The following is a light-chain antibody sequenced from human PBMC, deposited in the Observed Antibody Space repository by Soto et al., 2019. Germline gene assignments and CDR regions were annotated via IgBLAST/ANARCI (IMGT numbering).Light chain of an antibody. CDR1: QSVSSY. Sequence: EIVLTQSPATLSLSPGERATLSCRASQSVSSYLAWYQQKPGQAXRLLIYDASNRATGIPARFSGSGSGTDFTLPISSLEPEDFAAYYCQQRSNWPRGTFGQGTKVDIK. CDR3: QQRSNWPRGT. V-gene: IGKV3-11*01. CDR2: DAS. J-gene: IGKJ1*01.